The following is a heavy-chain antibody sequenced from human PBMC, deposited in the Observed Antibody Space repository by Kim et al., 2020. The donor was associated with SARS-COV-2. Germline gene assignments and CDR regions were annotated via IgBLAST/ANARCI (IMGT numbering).Heavy chain of an antibody. CDR1: GFTFSDYY. Sequence: GGSLRLSCAASGFTFSDYYFAWIRQAPGEGLDWVSYIANSGRNTMTYYADAVRGRFTISRDNAKKSLFLQMDSLRAEDTALYYCARARDTDGLIDAFDLWGQGTMVTGSS. J-gene: IGHJ3*01. CDR2: IANSGRNTMT. D-gene: IGHD2-8*01. V-gene: IGHV3-11*01. CDR3: ARARDTDGLIDAFDL.